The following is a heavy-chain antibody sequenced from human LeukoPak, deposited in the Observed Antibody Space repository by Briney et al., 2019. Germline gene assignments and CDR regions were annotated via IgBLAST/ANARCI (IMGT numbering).Heavy chain of an antibody. CDR2: INPNSGGT. J-gene: IGHJ4*02. Sequence: APVKVSCKASGYTFTGYYMHWVRQAPGQGLEWMGWINPNSGGTNYAQKFQGRVTMTRDTSISTAYMELSRLRSDDTAVYYCARGGGAAAGTLDYWGQGTLVTVSS. D-gene: IGHD6-13*01. CDR1: GYTFTGYY. CDR3: ARGGGAAAGTLDY. V-gene: IGHV1-2*02.